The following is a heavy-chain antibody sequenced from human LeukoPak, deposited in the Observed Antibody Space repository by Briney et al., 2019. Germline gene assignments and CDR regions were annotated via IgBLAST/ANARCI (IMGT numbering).Heavy chain of an antibody. CDR1: GGTFSSYA. J-gene: IGHJ6*03. Sequence: GASVKVSCKASGGTFSSYAISWVRQAPGHGLEWMGGTIPIFGTANYAQKFQGRVTITADKSTSTAYMELSSLRSEDTAVYYCARSRELELAAYYYYMDVWGKGTTVTVSS. D-gene: IGHD1-7*01. V-gene: IGHV1-69*06. CDR2: TIPIFGTA. CDR3: ARSRELELAAYYYYMDV.